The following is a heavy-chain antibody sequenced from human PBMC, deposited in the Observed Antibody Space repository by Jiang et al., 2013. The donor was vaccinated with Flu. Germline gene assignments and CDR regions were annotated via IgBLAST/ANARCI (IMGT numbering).Heavy chain of an antibody. CDR2: IYYSGSX. Sequence: LLKPSETLSLTCTVSGGSVSSGSYYWSWIRQPPGKGLEWIGYIYYSGSXNYNPSLKSRVTISVDTSKNQFSLKLSSVTAADTAVYYCARESLWLGYNWFDPWGQGTLVTVSS. V-gene: IGHV4-61*01. J-gene: IGHJ5*02. CDR1: GGSVSSGSYY. CDR3: ARESLWLGYNWFDP. D-gene: IGHD3-10*01.